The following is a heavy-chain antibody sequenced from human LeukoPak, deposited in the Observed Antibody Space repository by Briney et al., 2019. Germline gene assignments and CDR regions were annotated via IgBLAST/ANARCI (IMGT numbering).Heavy chain of an antibody. D-gene: IGHD6-19*01. V-gene: IGHV1-8*01. CDR2: MNPNSGNT. Sequence: GASVKVSCKASGYTFTSYDINWVRQATGQGLEWMGWMNPNSGNTGYAQKFQGRVTMTRDTSISTAYMELSSLRSEDTAVYYCARAPRQWLVRSPFDYWGQGTLVTVSS. J-gene: IGHJ4*02. CDR3: ARAPRQWLVRSPFDY. CDR1: GYTFTSYD.